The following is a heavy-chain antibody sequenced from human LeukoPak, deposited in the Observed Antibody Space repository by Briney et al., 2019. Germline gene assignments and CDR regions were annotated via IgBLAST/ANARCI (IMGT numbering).Heavy chain of an antibody. D-gene: IGHD2-8*01. CDR3: ARELKGYYYMDV. Sequence: GGSLRLSCAASGFTVSSNYMSWVRQAPGKGLEWVSVIYSGGSTYYADSVKGRFTISRDNSKNTLYLQMNSLRAEDTAVYYCARELKGYYYMDVWGKGTTVTISS. J-gene: IGHJ6*03. CDR2: IYSGGST. CDR1: GFTVSSNY. V-gene: IGHV3-53*01.